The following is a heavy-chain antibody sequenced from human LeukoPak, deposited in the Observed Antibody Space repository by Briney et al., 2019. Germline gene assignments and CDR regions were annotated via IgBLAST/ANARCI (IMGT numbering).Heavy chain of an antibody. CDR2: INHSGST. CDR1: GGSFSGYY. Sequence: SETLSLTCAVYGGSFSGYYWSWIRQPPGKGLEWIGEINHSGSTNYNPSLKSRVTISVDTSKNQFSLKLSSVTAADTAVYYCARAAYYYDSSGYYSTALYFDYWGREPWSPSPQ. V-gene: IGHV4-34*01. J-gene: IGHJ4*02. D-gene: IGHD3-22*01. CDR3: ARAAYYYDSSGYYSTALYFDY.